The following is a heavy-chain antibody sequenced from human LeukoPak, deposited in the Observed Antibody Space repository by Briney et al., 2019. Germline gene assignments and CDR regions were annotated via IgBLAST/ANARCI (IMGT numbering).Heavy chain of an antibody. V-gene: IGHV1-2*02. Sequence: GASVKVSCKASGYTFTGYYMHWVRQAPGQGLEWMGWINPNSGGTNYAQKFQGRVTMTRDTSISTAYMELSSLRSEDTAVYYCARGGNIVVVTAFREYYFDYWGQGTLVTVSS. J-gene: IGHJ4*02. D-gene: IGHD2-21*02. CDR1: GYTFTGYY. CDR2: INPNSGGT. CDR3: ARGGNIVVVTAFREYYFDY.